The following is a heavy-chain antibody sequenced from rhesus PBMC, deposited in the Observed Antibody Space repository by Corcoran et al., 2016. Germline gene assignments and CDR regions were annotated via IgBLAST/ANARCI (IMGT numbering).Heavy chain of an antibody. CDR3: ARSLKPFDNSFDV. CDR2: INCVSGTT. J-gene: IGHJ5-2*02. Sequence: QVQLQESGPGLVKPSETLPLTCAVSGASISSPYWTWISQPPGKGLGGIGFINCVSGTTTYSTSLKNRVTISKDASKNQFSLNLSSVTAADTAVYYCARSLKPFDNSFDVWGRGVLVTVSS. CDR1: GASISSPY. V-gene: IGHV4-80*01.